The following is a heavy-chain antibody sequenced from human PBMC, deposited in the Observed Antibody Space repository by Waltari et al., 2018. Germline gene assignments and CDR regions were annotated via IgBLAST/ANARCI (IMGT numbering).Heavy chain of an antibody. D-gene: IGHD6-13*01. J-gene: IGHJ3*02. CDR2: IYTSGST. Sequence: VQLQESGPGLVKPSETLSLTCTVSGGSISSYYWSWIRQPAGKGLEWIGLIYTSGSTNYNPSLKSRVTMSVDTSKNQFSLKLSSVTAADTAVYYCARDPPGIAAAGDAFDIWGQGTMVTVSS. CDR3: ARDPPGIAAAGDAFDI. V-gene: IGHV4-4*07. CDR1: GGSISSYY.